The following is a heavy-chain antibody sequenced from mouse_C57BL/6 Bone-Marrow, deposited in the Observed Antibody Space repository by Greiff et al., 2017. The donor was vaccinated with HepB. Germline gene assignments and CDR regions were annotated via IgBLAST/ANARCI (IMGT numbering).Heavy chain of an antibody. CDR1: GFTFSDYG. Sequence: EVKVEESGGGLVKPGGSLKLSCAASGFTFSDYGMHWVRQAPEKGLEWVAYISSGSSTIYYADTVKGRFTISRDNAKNTLFLQMTSLRSEDTAMYYCARLDYDYFDYWGQGTTLTVSS. CDR2: ISSGSSTI. CDR3: ARLDYDYFDY. D-gene: IGHD2-4*01. V-gene: IGHV5-17*01. J-gene: IGHJ2*01.